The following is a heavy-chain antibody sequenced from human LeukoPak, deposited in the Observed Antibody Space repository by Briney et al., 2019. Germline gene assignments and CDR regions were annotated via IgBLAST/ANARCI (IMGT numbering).Heavy chain of an antibody. CDR2: IWYDGSNK. Sequence: PGGSLRLSCAASGFTFSSYGMHWVRQAPGKGLEWVAVIWYDGSNKYYTDSVKGRFTISRDNSKNTLYPQMNSLRAEGTAVYYCARDSGCSSTSCYSYYYYGMDVWGQGTTVTVSS. CDR1: GFTFSSYG. D-gene: IGHD2-2*02. J-gene: IGHJ6*02. CDR3: ARDSGCSSTSCYSYYYYGMDV. V-gene: IGHV3-33*01.